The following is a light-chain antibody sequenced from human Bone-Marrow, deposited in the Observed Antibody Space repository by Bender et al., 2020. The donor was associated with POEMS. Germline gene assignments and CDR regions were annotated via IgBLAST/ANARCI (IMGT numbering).Light chain of an antibody. J-gene: IGLJ1*01. CDR1: SSDIGRYTS. CDR2: EVS. CDR3: SSYAGTNAYV. Sequence: QSALTQPASVSGSPGQSITISCTGTSSDIGRYTSVSWYQQHPGKAPKLMIYEVSKRPSGVPDRFSGSKSGNTASLTVSGLQAEDDADYYCSSYAGTNAYVFGPGTKVTVL. V-gene: IGLV2-8*01.